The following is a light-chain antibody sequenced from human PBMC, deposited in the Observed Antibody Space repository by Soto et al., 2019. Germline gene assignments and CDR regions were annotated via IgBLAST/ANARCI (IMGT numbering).Light chain of an antibody. Sequence: QSVLTQPRSVSGSPGQSVTISCTGTSSDVGGYNYVSWYQQYPGKAPKLIIYDVSKRPSGVPDRFSGSKSGNTASLTISGLQAEDEADYYCCSYAGRYTLWVFGGGTKLTVL. J-gene: IGLJ3*02. V-gene: IGLV2-11*01. CDR1: SSDVGGYNY. CDR3: CSYAGRYTLWV. CDR2: DVS.